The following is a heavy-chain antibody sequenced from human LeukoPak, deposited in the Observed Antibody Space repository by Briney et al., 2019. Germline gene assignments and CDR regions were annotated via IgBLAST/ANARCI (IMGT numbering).Heavy chain of an antibody. Sequence: GGSLRLSCAASGFTFSSYAMSWVRHAPGKGLELVSTISGNGGRTYYADSAKGRFTISRDNSKNTLYLQMNSLRAEDTAVYYCAREKYSTGWFDYWGQGTLVTVSS. V-gene: IGHV3-23*01. CDR1: GFTFSSYA. CDR3: AREKYSTGWFDY. CDR2: ISGNGGRT. D-gene: IGHD6-19*01. J-gene: IGHJ4*02.